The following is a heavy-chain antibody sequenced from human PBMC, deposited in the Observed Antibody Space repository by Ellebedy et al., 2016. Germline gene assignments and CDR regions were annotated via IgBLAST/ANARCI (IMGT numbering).Heavy chain of an antibody. CDR2: FDPEDGET. Sequence: ASVKVSCXVSGYTLTELSMHWVRQAPGKGLEWMGGFDPEDGETIYAQKFQGRVTMTEDTSTDTAYMELSSLRSEDTAVYYCATELLWFGELSNYGMDVWGQGTTVTVSS. V-gene: IGHV1-24*01. D-gene: IGHD3-10*01. CDR3: ATELLWFGELSNYGMDV. J-gene: IGHJ6*02. CDR1: GYTLTELS.